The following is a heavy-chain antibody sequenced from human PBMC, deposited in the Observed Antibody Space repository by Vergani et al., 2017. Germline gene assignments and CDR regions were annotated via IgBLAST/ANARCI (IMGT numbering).Heavy chain of an antibody. CDR1: GGSFSGYY. Sequence: QVQLQQWGAGLLKPSETLSLTCAVYGGSFSGYYWSWIRQPPGKGLEWIGEINHSGSTNYNPSLNSRVTISVDTSKNQFSLKLISVTAADTAVYYCARHFFRGVNKRYYYGSGSSYDSFDIWGQGTMVTVSS. D-gene: IGHD3-10*01. CDR3: ARHFFRGVNKRYYYGSGSSYDSFDI. V-gene: IGHV4-34*01. J-gene: IGHJ3*02. CDR2: INHSGST.